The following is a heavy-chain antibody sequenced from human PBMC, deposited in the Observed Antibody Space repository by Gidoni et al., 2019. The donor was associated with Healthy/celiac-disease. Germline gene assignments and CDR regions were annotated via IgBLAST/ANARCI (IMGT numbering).Heavy chain of an antibody. CDR1: GFTCSSYA. J-gene: IGHJ4*02. Sequence: EVQLLESGGGLVQPGGSLRLSCAASGFTCSSYAMSWVRQAPGKGLEWVSAISGSGGSTYYADSVKGRFTISRDNSKNTLYLQMNSLGAEDTAVYYCAKDSGIVVVLDYWGQGTLVTVSS. CDR3: AKDSGIVVVLDY. CDR2: ISGSGGST. V-gene: IGHV3-23*01. D-gene: IGHD3-22*01.